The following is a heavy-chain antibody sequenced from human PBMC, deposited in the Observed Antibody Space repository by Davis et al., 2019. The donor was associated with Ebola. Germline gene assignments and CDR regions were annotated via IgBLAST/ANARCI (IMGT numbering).Heavy chain of an antibody. Sequence: ASVKVSCKASGYTFTSYYIHWVRQAPGQGLEWMGWISPNSGGTNYAQKVQGRLTMTRDTSISTAYMELNSLRSEDTAVYYCARDGPDYYGLDVWGQGTAVTVAS. V-gene: IGHV1-2*02. CDR2: ISPNSGGT. J-gene: IGHJ6*02. CDR3: ARDGPDYYGLDV. CDR1: GYTFTSYY.